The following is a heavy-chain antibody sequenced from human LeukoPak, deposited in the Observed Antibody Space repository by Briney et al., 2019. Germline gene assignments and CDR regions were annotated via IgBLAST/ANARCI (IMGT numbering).Heavy chain of an antibody. Sequence: SETLSLTCAVYGGSFSGYYWSWIRQPPGKGLEWIGEINHSGSTNYNPSLKSRVTISVDTSKNQFSLKLSSVTAADTAVYYCARDTRLWFGELTTAAFGYWGQGTLVTVSS. CDR3: ARDTRLWFGELTTAAFGY. D-gene: IGHD3-10*01. CDR1: GGSFSGYY. J-gene: IGHJ4*02. V-gene: IGHV4-34*01. CDR2: INHSGST.